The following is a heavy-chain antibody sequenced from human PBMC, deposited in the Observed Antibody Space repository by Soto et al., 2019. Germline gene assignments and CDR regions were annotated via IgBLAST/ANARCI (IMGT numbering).Heavy chain of an antibody. CDR3: ARGPSSYNWFDP. J-gene: IGHJ5*02. V-gene: IGHV1-3*01. D-gene: IGHD6-13*01. CDR1: GYTFTSYA. CDR2: INAGNDNT. Sequence: ASVKVSCKASGYTFTSYAMHWVRQAPGQRHEWMGWINAGNDNTKYSQKFQGRVTITRDTSASTAYMELSSLRSEDTAVYYCARGPSSYNWFDPWGQGTLVTVSS.